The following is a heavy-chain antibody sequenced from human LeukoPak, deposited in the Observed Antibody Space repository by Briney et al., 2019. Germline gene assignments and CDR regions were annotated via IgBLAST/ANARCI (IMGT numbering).Heavy chain of an antibody. V-gene: IGHV5-51*01. J-gene: IGHJ4*02. CDR2: IYPGDSDT. CDR1: GYSFTSYW. D-gene: IGHD3-22*01. CDR3: ARHGGHPRYDSSGYPEYYFDY. Sequence: GESLKISCKGSGYSFTSYWIGWVRQMPGKGLGWMGIIYPGDSDTRYSPSFQGQVTISADKSISTAYLQWSSLKASDTAMYYCARHGGHPRYDSSGYPEYYFDYWGQGTLVTVSS.